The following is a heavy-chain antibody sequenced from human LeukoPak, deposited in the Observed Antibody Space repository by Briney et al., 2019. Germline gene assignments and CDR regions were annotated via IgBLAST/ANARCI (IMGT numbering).Heavy chain of an antibody. CDR3: ARVYYYYGSGSYFPDY. CDR1: GGSISSYY. D-gene: IGHD3-10*01. CDR2: IYYSGST. V-gene: IGHV4-59*01. J-gene: IGHJ4*02. Sequence: SETLSLTCTGSGGSISSYYWSWIRQPPGKGLEWIGYIYYSGSTNYNPSLKSRVTISVDTSNNQFSLKLSSVTAADTAVYYCARVYYYYGSGSYFPDYWGQGTLVTVSS.